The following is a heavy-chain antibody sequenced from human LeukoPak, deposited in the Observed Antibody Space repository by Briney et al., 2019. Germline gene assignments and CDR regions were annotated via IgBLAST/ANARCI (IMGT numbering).Heavy chain of an antibody. CDR1: GYTFTSYG. CDR2: ISAYNGNT. Sequence: GESLKISCKGSGYTFTSYGISWVRQAPGQGLEWMGWISAYNGNTNYAQKLQGRVTMTTDTSTSTAYMELRSLRSDDTAVYYCARDEYYYDSSGFFDYWGQGTLVTVSS. J-gene: IGHJ4*02. V-gene: IGHV1-18*01. CDR3: ARDEYYYDSSGFFDY. D-gene: IGHD3-22*01.